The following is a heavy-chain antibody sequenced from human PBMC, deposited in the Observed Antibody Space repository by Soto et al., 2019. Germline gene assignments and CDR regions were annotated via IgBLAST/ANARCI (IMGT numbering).Heavy chain of an antibody. V-gene: IGHV4-34*01. CDR1: VGSFSGYY. CDR3: ARGAGYCSGGSCYQRRSYYGMDV. J-gene: IGHJ6*02. Sequence: PSETLSLTCSVYVGSFSGYYWSWIRQPPGKGLEWIGEINHSGSTNYNPSLKSRVTISVDTSKNQFSLKLSSVTAADTAVYYCARGAGYCSGGSCYQRRSYYGMDVWGQGTTVTVSS. CDR2: INHSGST. D-gene: IGHD2-15*01.